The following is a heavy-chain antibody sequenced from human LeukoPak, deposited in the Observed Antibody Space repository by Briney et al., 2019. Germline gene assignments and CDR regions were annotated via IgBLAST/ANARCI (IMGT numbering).Heavy chain of an antibody. CDR2: IYYSGST. V-gene: IGHV4-39*07. J-gene: IGHJ6*02. CDR1: GGSISSSSYY. Sequence: PSETLSLTCTVSGGSISSSSYYWGWIRQPPGKGLEWIGSIYYSGSTYYNPSLKSRVTISVDTSKNQFSLKLSSVTAADTAVYYCARERGRSISYYYGMDVWGQGTTVTVSS. CDR3: ARERGRSISYYYGMDV. D-gene: IGHD3-16*01.